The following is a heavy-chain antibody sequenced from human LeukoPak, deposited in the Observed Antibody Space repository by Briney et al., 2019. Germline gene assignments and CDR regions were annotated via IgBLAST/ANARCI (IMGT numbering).Heavy chain of an antibody. Sequence: SETLSLTCTVSGGSISSYYWSWIRQPPGKGLEWIGYIYYSGSTNYNPSLKSRVTISVDTSKNQFSLKLSSVTAADTAVYYCASLRWLRFPYFDYWGQGTLVTVSS. D-gene: IGHD5-24*01. CDR3: ASLRWLRFPYFDY. V-gene: IGHV4-59*01. CDR1: GGSISSYY. J-gene: IGHJ4*02. CDR2: IYYSGST.